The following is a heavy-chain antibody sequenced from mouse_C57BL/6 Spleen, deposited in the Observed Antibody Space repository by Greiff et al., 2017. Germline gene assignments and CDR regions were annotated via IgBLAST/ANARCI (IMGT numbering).Heavy chain of an antibody. V-gene: IGHV3-6*01. Sequence: VQLQQSGPGLVKPSQSLSLTCSVTGYSITSGYYWNWIRQFPGNKLEWMGYISYDGSNNYNPSLKNRISINRDTSKNQFFLKLNSVTTEDTATYYCARDDYLFDYWGQGTTLTVSS. D-gene: IGHD2-4*01. J-gene: IGHJ2*01. CDR1: GYSITSGYY. CDR3: ARDDYLFDY. CDR2: ISYDGSN.